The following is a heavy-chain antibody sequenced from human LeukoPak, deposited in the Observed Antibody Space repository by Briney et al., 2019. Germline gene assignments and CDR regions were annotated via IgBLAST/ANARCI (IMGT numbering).Heavy chain of an antibody. V-gene: IGHV4-34*01. J-gene: IGHJ4*02. CDR3: ARETRITMVPSFDY. CDR2: INHSGST. CDR1: GGSFSGYY. Sequence: SETLSLTCAVYGGSFSGYYWSWIRQPPGKGLEWIGEINHSGSTNYNPSLKSRVTISVDTSKNQFSLKLSSVTAADTAVYYCARETRITMVPSFDYWGQGTLATVSP. D-gene: IGHD3-10*01.